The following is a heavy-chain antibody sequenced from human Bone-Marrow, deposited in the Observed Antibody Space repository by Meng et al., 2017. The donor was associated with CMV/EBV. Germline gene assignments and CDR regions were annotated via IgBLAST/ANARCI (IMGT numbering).Heavy chain of an antibody. Sequence: GGSLRLSCAASGFTFSSYGMHWVRQAPGKGLEWVAVIWYDGSNKYYADSVKGRFTISRDNSKNTLYLQMNSLRAEDTAVYYCAKKHYYYGMDVWGQGTTVTVSS. V-gene: IGHV3-33*06. J-gene: IGHJ6*02. CDR3: AKKHYYYGMDV. CDR2: IWYDGSNK. CDR1: GFTFSSYG.